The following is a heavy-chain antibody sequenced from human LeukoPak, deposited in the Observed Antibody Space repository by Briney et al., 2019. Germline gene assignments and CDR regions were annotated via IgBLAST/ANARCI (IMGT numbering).Heavy chain of an antibody. J-gene: IGHJ4*02. CDR1: GFTFSSYW. Sequence: GGSLRLSCAASGFTFSSYWMNWARQAPGKGLEWVAVIWYDGSNKYYADSVKGRFTISRDNSKNTLYLQMNSLRAEDTAVYYCARDLHRGFDYWGQGTLVTVSS. D-gene: IGHD3-10*01. V-gene: IGHV3-33*08. CDR3: ARDLHRGFDY. CDR2: IWYDGSNK.